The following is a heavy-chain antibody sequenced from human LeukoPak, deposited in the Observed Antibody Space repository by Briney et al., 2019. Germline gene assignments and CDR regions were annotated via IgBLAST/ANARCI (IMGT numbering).Heavy chain of an antibody. D-gene: IGHD3-3*01. CDR1: GFTFSSYW. Sequence: GGSLRLSCAASGFTFSSYWMHWVRQAPGKGLVWVSRINTDGSSTSYADSVKGRFTISRDNAKNTLYLQMNSLRAEDTAVYYCARVRGQSTYDFWSGPPNWFDPWGQGTLVTVSP. V-gene: IGHV3-74*01. CDR3: ARVRGQSTYDFWSGPPNWFDP. CDR2: INTDGSST. J-gene: IGHJ5*02.